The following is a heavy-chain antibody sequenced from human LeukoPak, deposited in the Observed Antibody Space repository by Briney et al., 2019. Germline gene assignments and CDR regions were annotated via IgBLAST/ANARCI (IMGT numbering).Heavy chain of an antibody. V-gene: IGHV4-39*01. CDR2: IYYSGST. D-gene: IGHD6-13*01. J-gene: IGHJ5*02. CDR1: GGSISSSSYY. CDR3: AASGSSWTSSWLGRGSYWFDP. Sequence: SETLSLTCTVSGGSISSSSYYWGWIRQPPGKGLEWIGSIYYSGSTYYNPSLKSRVTISVNTSKNQFSLKLSSVTAADTSVYYCAASGSSWTSSWLGRGSYWFDPWGQGTLVTVSS.